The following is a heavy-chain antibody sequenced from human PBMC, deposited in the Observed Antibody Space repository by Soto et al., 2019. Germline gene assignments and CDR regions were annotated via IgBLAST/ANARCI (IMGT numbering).Heavy chain of an antibody. CDR3: ARGGSSWSAEYYQY. D-gene: IGHD6-13*01. Sequence: ASVKVSCKASGYTFTNYGISWVRQAPGQGPEWMGWISGYNGNTKYAQTLQGRVTMTTDTSTSTAYMELRSLRSDDTAVYYCARGGSSWSAEYYQYWGQGALVTVSS. V-gene: IGHV1-18*01. CDR2: ISGYNGNT. J-gene: IGHJ1*01. CDR1: GYTFTNYG.